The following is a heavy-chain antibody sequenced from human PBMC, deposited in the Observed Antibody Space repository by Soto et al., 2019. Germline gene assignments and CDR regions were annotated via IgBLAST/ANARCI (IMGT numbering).Heavy chain of an antibody. J-gene: IGHJ4*02. D-gene: IGHD6-6*01. V-gene: IGHV3-30-3*01. CDR2: ISYDGSNK. CDR3: ARDLSSSSSCADC. CDR1: GFTFSSYA. Sequence: PGGSLRLSCAASGFTFSSYAMHWVRQAPGKGLEWVAVISYDGSNKYYADSVKGRFTISRDNSKNTLYLQMNSLRAEDTAVYYCARDLSSSSSCADCRGQRTLVTVSS.